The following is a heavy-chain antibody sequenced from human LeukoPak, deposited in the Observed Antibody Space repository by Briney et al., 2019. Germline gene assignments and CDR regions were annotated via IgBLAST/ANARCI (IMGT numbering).Heavy chain of an antibody. CDR2: ISSSSSYI. V-gene: IGHV3-21*01. CDR3: ATDRDSSTSWLFHY. D-gene: IGHD6-13*01. Sequence: PGGSLRLSCAASGLTFSGYSMNWVRQAPGKGLEWVSSISSSSSYIFYADSVKGRFTISRDNAKSSLYLQMNSLRAEDTAVYYCATDRDSSTSWLFHYWGQGTLVTVSS. CDR1: GLTFSGYS. J-gene: IGHJ4*02.